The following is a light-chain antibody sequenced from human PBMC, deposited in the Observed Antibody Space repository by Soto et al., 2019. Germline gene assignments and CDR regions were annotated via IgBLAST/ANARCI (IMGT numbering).Light chain of an antibody. CDR1: HSISSSY. V-gene: IGKV3-20*01. CDR3: HQYDGSPPDT. Sequence: EVVLTQSPATLSLSPGERATLSCRASHSISSSYLAWYQQKPGQAPRLLIYATSTRATGIPDRFTGSGSVTDFTLTISRLEPEDSVVYFCHQYDGSPPDTFGGGTKVEIK. CDR2: ATS. J-gene: IGKJ4*01.